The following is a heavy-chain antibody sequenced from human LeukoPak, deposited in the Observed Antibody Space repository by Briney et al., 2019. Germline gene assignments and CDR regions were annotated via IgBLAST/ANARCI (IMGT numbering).Heavy chain of an antibody. Sequence: GGSLRLSCAASGFTFSSYAMHWVRQAPGKGLEWAAVISYDGSNKYYADSVKGRFTISRDNSKNTLYLQMNSLRAEDTAVYYCARDGDYYDSSGYLYYFDYWGQGTLVTVSS. V-gene: IGHV3-30*04. CDR3: ARDGDYYDSSGYLYYFDY. CDR1: GFTFSSYA. CDR2: ISYDGSNK. J-gene: IGHJ4*02. D-gene: IGHD3-22*01.